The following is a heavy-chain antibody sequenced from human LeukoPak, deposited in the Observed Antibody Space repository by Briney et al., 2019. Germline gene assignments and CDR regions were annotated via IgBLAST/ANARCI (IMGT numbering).Heavy chain of an antibody. CDR2: IVGSSST. CDR1: GFTFSNFA. J-gene: IGHJ4*02. Sequence: GGSLRLSCAASGFTFSNFAMTWVRQAPGKGLEWVSSIVGSSSTYYADSLKGRFIISRDNAKNSLYLQMSSLRAEDTAVYYCARIGAGSSRDYWGQGTLVTVSS. V-gene: IGHV3-21*01. D-gene: IGHD6-13*01. CDR3: ARIGAGSSRDY.